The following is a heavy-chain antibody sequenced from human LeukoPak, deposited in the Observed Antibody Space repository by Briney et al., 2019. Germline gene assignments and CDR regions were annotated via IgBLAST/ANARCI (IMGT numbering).Heavy chain of an antibody. CDR2: ISSSGSTI. Sequence: GGSLRLSCAASGFTFSSYEMNWVRQAPGKGLEWVSYISSSGSTIYYADSVKGRFTISRDNAKNSLYLQMNSLRADDTSRYYCTRVVAGRAGLMDVWGRGTTVTVSS. D-gene: IGHD5-12*01. CDR3: TRVVAGRAGLMDV. V-gene: IGHV3-48*03. J-gene: IGHJ6*02. CDR1: GFTFSSYE.